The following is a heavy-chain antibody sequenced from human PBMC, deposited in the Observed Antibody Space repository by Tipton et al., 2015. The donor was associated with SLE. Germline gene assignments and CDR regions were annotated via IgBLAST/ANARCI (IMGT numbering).Heavy chain of an antibody. V-gene: IGHV3-20*04. J-gene: IGHJ6*02. CDR1: GFTFDDYG. CDR3: ATDLRTGIYTYYDYGMDV. D-gene: IGHD1-14*01. CDR2: INWNGGSV. Sequence: SLRLSCAASGFTFDDYGMSWVRQAPGKGLEWVSGINWNGGSVGYADSLKGRFTISRDNAKNFLYLQMNSLRAEDTALYYFATDLRTGIYTYYDYGMDVWSQGPTVTVSS.